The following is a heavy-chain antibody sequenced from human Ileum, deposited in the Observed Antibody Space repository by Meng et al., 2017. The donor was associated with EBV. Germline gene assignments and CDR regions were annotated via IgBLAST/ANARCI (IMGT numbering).Heavy chain of an antibody. D-gene: IGHD6-13*01. V-gene: IGHV2-5*01. CDR1: GFSLSTSGVG. Sequence: QITLKESDPPVVKPTQTLTLTCTFSGFSLSTSGVGVGWIRQPPGKALEWLAMIYGQGDKHYSPSLTSRLTITKDTSKNQVVLTMTNMDSVDTATYYCALRPRQLLRGWFDSWGQGALVTVSS. CDR3: ALRPRQLLRGWFDS. J-gene: IGHJ5*01. CDR2: IYGQGDK.